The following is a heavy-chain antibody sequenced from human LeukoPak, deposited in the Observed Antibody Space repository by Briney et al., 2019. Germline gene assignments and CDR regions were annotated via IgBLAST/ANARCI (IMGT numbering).Heavy chain of an antibody. Sequence: ASVKVSCKASGYTFTGYYMHWVRQAPGQGLEWMGRINPNSGGTNYAQKFQGGVTMTRDTSISTAYMELSRLRSDDTAVYYCARGLDCSGGSCSDGWGQGTLVTVSS. J-gene: IGHJ4*02. CDR1: GYTFTGYY. V-gene: IGHV1-2*06. D-gene: IGHD2-15*01. CDR3: ARGLDCSGGSCSDG. CDR2: INPNSGGT.